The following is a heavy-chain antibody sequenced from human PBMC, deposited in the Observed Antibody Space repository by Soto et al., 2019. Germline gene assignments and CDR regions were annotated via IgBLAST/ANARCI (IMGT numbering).Heavy chain of an antibody. D-gene: IGHD6-19*01. V-gene: IGHV3-64*01. J-gene: IGHJ4*02. Sequence: EVQLVESGGGLVQPGGSLRLSCAASGFTFSGYSMFWVRQAPGKGLEYVSAINTNGVNTYYAKSVKGRFTISRDNSKNTMYLKMGRQRAEDMAVYYCAGGREEDSSGRDTYFDYWGQGPLVTVSS. CDR3: AGGREEDSSGRDTYFDY. CDR2: INTNGVNT. CDR1: GFTFSGYS.